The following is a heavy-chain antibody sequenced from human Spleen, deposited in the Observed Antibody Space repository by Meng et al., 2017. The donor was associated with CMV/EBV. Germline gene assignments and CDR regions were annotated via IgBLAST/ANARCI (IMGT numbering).Heavy chain of an antibody. V-gene: IGHV3-74*01. J-gene: IGHJ6*02. CDR2: INSDGSST. CDR3: ARDPGPGYCSSTSCPLNYYHGMDV. Sequence: GESLKISCAASGFTFSSYWMHWVRQAPGKGLVWASRINSDGSSTSDADSVKGRITISRDNAKNTLYLQMNSLRAEDTAVYYCARDPGPGYCSSTSCPLNYYHGMDVWGQGTTVTVSS. CDR1: GFTFSSYW. D-gene: IGHD2-2*01.